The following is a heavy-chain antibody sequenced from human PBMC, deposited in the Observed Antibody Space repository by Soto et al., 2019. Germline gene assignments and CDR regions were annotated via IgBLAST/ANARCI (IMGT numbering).Heavy chain of an antibody. CDR1: GYSFISYG. Sequence: XSVKVSCKASGYSFISYGIMWVRQAPGQGLEWMGWISTHNGDTSYAQAQKFQGRVTLTTDTPASTAYMEVRSLRSDDTAVYYCARLFRGSFFDYWGQGTLVTVSS. CDR3: ARLFRGSFFDY. V-gene: IGHV1-18*01. J-gene: IGHJ4*02. D-gene: IGHD1-26*01. CDR2: ISTHNGDT.